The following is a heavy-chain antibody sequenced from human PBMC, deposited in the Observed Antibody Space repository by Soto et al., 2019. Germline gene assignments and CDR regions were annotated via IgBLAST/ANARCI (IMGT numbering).Heavy chain of an antibody. CDR3: ATEAAIFGVAHFDN. CDR2: IEPGDSET. V-gene: IGHV5-51*01. Sequence: PGESLKISCKGSGYRFTSYSIGWVRQMPGKGLQWMGIIEPGDSETTYSPSFQGQVTMSVDKSISTAYLQWRSLKASDTVMYYCATEAAIFGVAHFDNWGQGTLVTVSS. D-gene: IGHD3-3*01. CDR1: GYRFTSYS. J-gene: IGHJ4*02.